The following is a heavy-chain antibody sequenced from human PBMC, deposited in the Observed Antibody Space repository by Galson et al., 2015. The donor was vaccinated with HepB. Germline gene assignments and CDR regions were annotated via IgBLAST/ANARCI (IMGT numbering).Heavy chain of an antibody. CDR2: IDPSDSYT. V-gene: IGHV5-10-1*01. Sequence: QSGAEVKKPGESLRISCKGSGYSFTSYWISWVRQMPGKGLEWMGRIDPSDSYTNYSPSFQGHVTISADKSISTAYLQWSSLKASDTAMYYCARTRDIVVVPADFDYWGQGTLVTVSS. CDR3: ARTRDIVVVPADFDY. D-gene: IGHD2-2*01. J-gene: IGHJ4*02. CDR1: GYSFTSYW.